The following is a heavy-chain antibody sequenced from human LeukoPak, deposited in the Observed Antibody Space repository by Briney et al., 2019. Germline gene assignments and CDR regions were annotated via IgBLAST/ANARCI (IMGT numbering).Heavy chain of an antibody. D-gene: IGHD2-15*01. Sequence: SETLSLTCTVSGGSISRYYWSWIRQPPGKGLEWIGYIYYSGSTNYNPSLKSRVTISVDTSKNQFSLKLSSVTAADTAVYYCAREASCSGGSCYSFAFDIWGQGTMVTVSS. J-gene: IGHJ3*02. V-gene: IGHV4-59*01. CDR3: AREASCSGGSCYSFAFDI. CDR2: IYYSGST. CDR1: GGSISRYY.